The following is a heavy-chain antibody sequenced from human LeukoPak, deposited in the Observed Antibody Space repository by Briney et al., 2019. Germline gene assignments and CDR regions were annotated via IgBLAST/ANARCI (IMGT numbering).Heavy chain of an antibody. V-gene: IGHV3-48*04. CDR3: VRGVGRMAQNFDF. CDR2: ISASNSAT. CDR1: DFTFGVSA. D-gene: IGHD3-10*01. J-gene: IGHJ4*02. Sequence: GGSLRLSGVASDFTFGVSARRWVRQAPGKGRKGCAYISASNSATFYAGSVQGLFTISRDNGKKSLYLKMNSLRAEDTALYYCVRGVGRMAQNFDFWGQGTLVTVSS.